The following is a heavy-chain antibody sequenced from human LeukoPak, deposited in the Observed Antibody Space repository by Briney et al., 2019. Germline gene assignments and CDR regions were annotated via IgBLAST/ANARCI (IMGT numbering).Heavy chain of an antibody. V-gene: IGHV3-23*01. D-gene: IGHD3-10*01. CDR2: ISGSSGST. CDR1: GLTFSNYG. CDR3: AKDCYGSGSPRWFDP. J-gene: IGHJ5*02. Sequence: GGSLRLSCAASGLTFSNYGMSWVRQAPGKGLEWVSGISGSSGSTYYADSVKGRFTISRDNSKNTLYLEMNSLKAEDTALYYCAKDCYGSGSPRWFDPWGQGTLVTVSS.